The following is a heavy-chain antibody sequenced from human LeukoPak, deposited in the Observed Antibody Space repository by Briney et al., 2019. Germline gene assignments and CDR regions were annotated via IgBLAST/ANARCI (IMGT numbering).Heavy chain of an antibody. V-gene: IGHV3-74*01. Sequence: PGGSLRLSCEASGFTFSSYWMHWVRQAPAKGPEWVSRIQNDGSSTVYADSVEGRFTIFRDNAKNTLYLQMTSLRAEDTAVYYCARGHHYDSSGYPEYFQHWGQGTLVTVSS. CDR2: IQNDGSST. CDR3: ARGHHYDSSGYPEYFQH. CDR1: GFTFSSYW. J-gene: IGHJ1*01. D-gene: IGHD3-22*01.